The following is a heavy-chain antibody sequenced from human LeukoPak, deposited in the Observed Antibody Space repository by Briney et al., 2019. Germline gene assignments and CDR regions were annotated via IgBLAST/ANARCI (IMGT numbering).Heavy chain of an antibody. CDR2: INPNSGGT. J-gene: IGHJ4*02. Sequence: ASVKVSCKASGYTFTGYYMHWVRQAPGQGLEWMGWINPNSGGTNYAQKFQGRVTMTRDTSISTAYMELSRLRSDDTAVYYCAREGHYDSSGYYYYWGQGTLVTVSS. V-gene: IGHV1-2*02. D-gene: IGHD3-22*01. CDR3: AREGHYDSSGYYYY. CDR1: GYTFTGYY.